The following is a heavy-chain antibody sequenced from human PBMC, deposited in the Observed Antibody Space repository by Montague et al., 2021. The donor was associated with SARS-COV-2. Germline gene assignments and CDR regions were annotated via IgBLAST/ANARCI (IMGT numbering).Heavy chain of an antibody. J-gene: IGHJ6*02. CDR3: ARVEFDGGYDSVPLDV. CDR2: IYYSGST. CDR1: GGSISSGGYY. V-gene: IGHV4-31*03. D-gene: IGHD5-12*01. Sequence: TLSLTCTVSGGSISSGGYYWSWIRQHPGKGLEWIGYIYYSGSTYYNPSLKSRVTISVDTSKNQFSLKLSSVTAADTAMYYCARVEFDGGYDSVPLDVWGQGITVTVSS.